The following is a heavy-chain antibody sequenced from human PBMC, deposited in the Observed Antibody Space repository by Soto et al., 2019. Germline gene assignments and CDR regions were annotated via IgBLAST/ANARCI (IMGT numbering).Heavy chain of an antibody. D-gene: IGHD2-15*01. CDR3: ARGPGGPDGPGDY. Sequence: QVQLVQSGAEVKKPGASVKVSCKASGYTFTSYAMHWVRQAPGQRLEWMGWINAGNGNTKYSQKFQGRVTITRDTPESTAYMELGSLRSEDTAVYYCARGPGGPDGPGDYWGQGTLVTVSS. CDR1: GYTFTSYA. J-gene: IGHJ4*02. CDR2: INAGNGNT. V-gene: IGHV1-3*01.